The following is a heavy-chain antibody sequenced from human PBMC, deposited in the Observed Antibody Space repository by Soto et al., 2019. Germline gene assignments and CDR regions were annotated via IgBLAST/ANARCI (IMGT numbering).Heavy chain of an antibody. J-gene: IGHJ4*02. CDR3: ATDRSWIDY. V-gene: IGHV3-21*01. CDR2: ISSSSSYI. CDR1: GFTFSSYS. Sequence: EVQLVESGGGLVKPGGSLRLSCAASGFTFSSYSMNWVRQAPGKGLEWVSSISSSSSYIYYADSVKGRFTTSRDNAKNSLYLQMNSLRAEDTAVYYCATDRSWIDYWGQGTLVTVSS. D-gene: IGHD6-13*01.